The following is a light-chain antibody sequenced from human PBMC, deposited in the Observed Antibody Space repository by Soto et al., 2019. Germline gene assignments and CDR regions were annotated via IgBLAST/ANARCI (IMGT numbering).Light chain of an antibody. Sequence: DIVLTQSPGTLSLSPGERSTLSCRASQSVSSSYLAWYQQKPGQAPRLLIYGASSRATGIPDRFSGSGSGTDFTLTISGLEPEDFAVYYCQQYGSSGTTFGQGTRLEIK. CDR3: QQYGSSGTT. V-gene: IGKV3-20*01. J-gene: IGKJ5*01. CDR1: QSVSSSY. CDR2: GAS.